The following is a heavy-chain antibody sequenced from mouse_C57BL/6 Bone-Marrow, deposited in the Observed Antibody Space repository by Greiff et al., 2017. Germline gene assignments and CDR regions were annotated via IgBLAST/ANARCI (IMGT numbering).Heavy chain of an antibody. CDR1: GFSLTSYG. V-gene: IGHV2-2*01. D-gene: IGHD2-4*01. CDR2: IWSGGST. Sequence: QVQLQQSGPGLVQPSQSLSITCTVSGFSLTSYGVHWVRQSPGKGLEWLGVIWSGGSTDYNAAFISRLSISKDNSKSQVFFKMNSLQADDTAIYYCAGLYYDYGDYYAMDYWGQGTSVTVSS. CDR3: AGLYYDYGDYYAMDY. J-gene: IGHJ4*01.